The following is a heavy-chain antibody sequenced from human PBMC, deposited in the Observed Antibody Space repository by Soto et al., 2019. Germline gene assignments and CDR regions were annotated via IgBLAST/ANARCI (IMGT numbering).Heavy chain of an antibody. D-gene: IGHD2-8*01. J-gene: IGHJ5*02. CDR3: ARMVYVTNNNWFDP. CDR1: GWSISAYY. V-gene: IGHV4-59*01. Sequence: QVQLQESGPGLVKPSETLSLTCTVSGWSISAYYWSWIRQPPGKGLEWIGYIYYSGSTNYSPSLKGRVTISVDTSKNQFALKLSSVTAADTAVYYCARMVYVTNNNWFDPWGQGTLVTVSS. CDR2: IYYSGST.